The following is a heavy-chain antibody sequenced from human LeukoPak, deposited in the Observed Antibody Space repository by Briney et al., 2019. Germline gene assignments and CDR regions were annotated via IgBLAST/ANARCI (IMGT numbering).Heavy chain of an antibody. Sequence: GGSLRLSCAASGFTFSTYVMHWVRQAPGKGLDWVALIWDDGDNKYYADSVKGRFTISRDNSKNTLYLQMNSLRAEDTAVYYCARDNGEWRLNWFDHWGQGTLVTVSS. CDR3: ARDNGEWRLNWFDH. J-gene: IGHJ5*02. V-gene: IGHV3-33*01. CDR1: GFTFSTYV. D-gene: IGHD2-8*01. CDR2: IWDDGDNK.